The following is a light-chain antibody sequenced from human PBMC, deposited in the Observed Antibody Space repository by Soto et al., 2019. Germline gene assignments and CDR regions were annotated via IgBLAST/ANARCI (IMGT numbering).Light chain of an antibody. CDR3: SSYAGSNTYV. V-gene: IGLV2-8*01. J-gene: IGLJ2*01. Sequence: QSALTQPPSASGSPGQSLTISCTGTSSDVGAYKYVSWYQQYPGKAPKLMIYEVTTRPSGVPDRFSGSKSGNTASLTVSGLQAEDEADYYCSSYAGSNTYVFGGGTKLTVL. CDR2: EVT. CDR1: SSDVGAYKY.